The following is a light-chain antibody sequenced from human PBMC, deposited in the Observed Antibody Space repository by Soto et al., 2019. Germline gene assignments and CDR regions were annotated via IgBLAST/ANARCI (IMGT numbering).Light chain of an antibody. V-gene: IGKV1-27*01. CDR3: QKYNSAPRT. J-gene: IGKJ1*01. CDR2: AAS. CDR1: QVISNY. Sequence: DTQMTQSPSSLSASVGDRVAITCRASQVISNYLAWYQQKPGKVPKLLIYAASTLQSGVPSRFSGSGSGTDFTLTISSLQPEDVATYYCQKYNSAPRTFGQGTKVDIK.